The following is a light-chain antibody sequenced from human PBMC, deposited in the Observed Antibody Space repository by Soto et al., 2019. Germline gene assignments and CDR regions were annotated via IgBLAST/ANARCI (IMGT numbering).Light chain of an antibody. CDR2: GAS. J-gene: IGKJ1*01. CDR1: QSVCNRC. Sequence: ETVLTQSPGTLSLSPGERVTLSCRASQSVCNRCLAWYQQNPGQSPRLLIYGASTRATGIPDRFSGRGSGTDFTLTISRLEPEDFAVYYCQHYGTTPWTFGQGTKVGIK. V-gene: IGKV3-20*01. CDR3: QHYGTTPWT.